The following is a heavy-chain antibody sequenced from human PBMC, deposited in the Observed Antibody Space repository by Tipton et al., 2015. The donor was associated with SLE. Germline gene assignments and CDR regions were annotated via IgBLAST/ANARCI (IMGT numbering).Heavy chain of an antibody. CDR1: GGSISTSNHF. V-gene: IGHV4-39*07. J-gene: IGHJ2*01. Sequence: TLSLTCSVSGGSISTSNHFWGWIRQPPGKGLEWIASVYYSGSTYFNPSLKSRVTISLQTSKNQFSLKLRSVTAADTAVYYCATLTTETLYWYFDLWGRGALVTVSS. CDR2: VYYSGST. D-gene: IGHD4-17*01. CDR3: ATLTTETLYWYFDL.